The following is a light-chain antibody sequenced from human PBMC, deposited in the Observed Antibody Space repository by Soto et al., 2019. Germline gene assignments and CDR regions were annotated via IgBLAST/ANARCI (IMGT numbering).Light chain of an antibody. J-gene: IGLJ3*02. CDR2: DVT. Sequence: QSALTQPASVSGWPGQSITISCTGGSSDVGGHNYVYWYQHSPGKAPKLLIYDVTNRPSGVSNRFSGSKSGNTASLTISGLQAEDEADYYCNSYTTSGTVVFGGGTKLTVL. V-gene: IGLV2-14*03. CDR1: SSDVGGHNY. CDR3: NSYTTSGTVV.